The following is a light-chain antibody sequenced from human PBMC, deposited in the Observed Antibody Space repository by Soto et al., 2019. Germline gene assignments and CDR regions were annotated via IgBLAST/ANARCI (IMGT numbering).Light chain of an antibody. Sequence: QLVLTQPASVSGSPGQWITISCTGTSSDVGAYDYVSWYQQHPDKAPKLMIYEVSHRPSGVSHRFSASKSFNTATLTISGLQAEDEADYYCSSHTTSNTRVFGTGTKLTVL. CDR1: SSDVGAYDY. CDR3: SSHTTSNTRV. V-gene: IGLV2-14*03. J-gene: IGLJ1*01. CDR2: EVS.